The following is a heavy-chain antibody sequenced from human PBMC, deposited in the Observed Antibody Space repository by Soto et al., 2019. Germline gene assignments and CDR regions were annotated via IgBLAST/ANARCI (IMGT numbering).Heavy chain of an antibody. CDR2: INNSGST. CDR1: GGSFSGYY. CDR3: ARGSSSWCAIDY. D-gene: IGHD6-13*01. Sequence: QVQLQQWGAGLLKPSETLSLTCAVYGGSFSGYYWSWIRQPPGKGLEWIGEINNSGSTNYNPSLKSRVTISVDTSKNQFSLKLSSVTAADTAVYYCARGSSSWCAIDYWGQGTLVTVSS. J-gene: IGHJ4*02. V-gene: IGHV4-34*01.